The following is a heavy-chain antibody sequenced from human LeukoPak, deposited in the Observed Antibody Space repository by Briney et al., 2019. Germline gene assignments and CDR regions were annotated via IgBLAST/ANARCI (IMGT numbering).Heavy chain of an antibody. D-gene: IGHD4-23*01. V-gene: IGHV3-23*01. Sequence: GSLRLSCAASGLTFSSYALSWVRQAPGKGLEWVSSINDDGDSTNYVNSVKGRFTISRDNSKNTLYLQMNSLRVEDRAVYYCAEVVGGNSDYWGQGTLVTVSS. J-gene: IGHJ4*02. CDR2: INDDGDST. CDR3: AEVVGGNSDY. CDR1: GLTFSSYA.